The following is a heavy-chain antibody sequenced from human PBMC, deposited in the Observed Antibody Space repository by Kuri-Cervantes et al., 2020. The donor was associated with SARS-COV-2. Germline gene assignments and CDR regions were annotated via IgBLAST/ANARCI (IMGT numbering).Heavy chain of an antibody. Sequence: SETLSLTCPVSGASVSSASYFWSWIRQPPGKGLEWIGSIYYSGSTYYNPSLKSRVTISVDTSKNQFSLKLSSVTAADTAVYYCARGVVVTAIAFDYWGQGTLVTVSS. CDR1: GASVSSASYF. CDR2: IYYSGST. CDR3: ARGVVVTAIAFDY. D-gene: IGHD2-21*02. J-gene: IGHJ4*02. V-gene: IGHV4-61*01.